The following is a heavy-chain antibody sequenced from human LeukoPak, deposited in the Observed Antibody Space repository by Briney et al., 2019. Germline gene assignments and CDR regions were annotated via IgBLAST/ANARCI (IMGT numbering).Heavy chain of an antibody. CDR1: GYSFATYW. V-gene: IGHV5-51*01. D-gene: IGHD3-22*01. J-gene: IGHJ4*02. CDR3: ARQKPEFRLNSYDRSGPRGFYYFDY. CDR2: IYPDDSDT. Sequence: GESLKISCKVSGYSFATYWIGWVRQMPGKGLEWMGIIYPDDSDTRYSPSFQGQVTISADKSISTAYLQWSSLKASDTAMYYCARQKPEFRLNSYDRSGPRGFYYFDYWGQGTLVTVSS.